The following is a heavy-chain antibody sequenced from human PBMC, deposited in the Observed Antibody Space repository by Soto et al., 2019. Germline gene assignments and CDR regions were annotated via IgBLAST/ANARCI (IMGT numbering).Heavy chain of an antibody. V-gene: IGHV1-2*02. Sequence: ASVKVSCKASGYTFTGYYMHWVRQAPGQGLGWMGWINPNSGGTNYAQKFQGRVTMTRDTSISTAYMELSRLRSDDTAVYYCARDSLAVAGGDRINFDYWRQGTLVTVSS. J-gene: IGHJ4*02. CDR3: ARDSLAVAGGDRINFDY. D-gene: IGHD6-19*01. CDR1: GYTFTGYY. CDR2: INPNSGGT.